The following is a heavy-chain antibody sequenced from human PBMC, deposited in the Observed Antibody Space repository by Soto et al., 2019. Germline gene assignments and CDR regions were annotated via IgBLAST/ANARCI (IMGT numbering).Heavy chain of an antibody. Sequence: WASVKVSCKASGYTFTSYGISWVRQAPGQGLEWMGWISAYNGNTNYAQKLQGRVTITADKSTNTAYMDLNSLRSEDTAVYYCAREGPNHRLSWGQGTLVTVSS. V-gene: IGHV1-18*01. CDR2: ISAYNGNT. J-gene: IGHJ5*02. CDR3: AREGPNHRLS. D-gene: IGHD3-16*02. CDR1: GYTFTSYG.